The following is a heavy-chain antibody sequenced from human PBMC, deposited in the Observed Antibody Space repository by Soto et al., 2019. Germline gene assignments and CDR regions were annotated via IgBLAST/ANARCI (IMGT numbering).Heavy chain of an antibody. CDR3: AKDTKGFQYYYDSSGYYDAFDI. J-gene: IGHJ3*02. CDR1: GFTFSSYA. D-gene: IGHD3-22*01. Sequence: GGSLRLSCAASGFTFSSYAMSWVRQAPGKGLEWVSAISGSGGSTYYADSVKGRFTISRDNSKNTLYLQMNSLRAEDTAVYYCAKDTKGFQYYYDSSGYYDAFDIWGQGTMVTVSS. CDR2: ISGSGGST. V-gene: IGHV3-23*01.